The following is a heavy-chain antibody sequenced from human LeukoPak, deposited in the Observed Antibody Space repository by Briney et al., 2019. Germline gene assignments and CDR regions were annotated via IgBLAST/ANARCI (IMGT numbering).Heavy chain of an antibody. CDR1: GGTFSSYA. D-gene: IGHD3-3*01. V-gene: IGHV1-69*04. CDR3: AREGFTIFGVVIDYYYGMDV. CDR2: IIPIFGIA. J-gene: IGHJ6*02. Sequence: GSSVMVSCKASGGTFSSYAISWVRQAPGQGLEWMGRIIPIFGIANYAQKFQGRVTITADKSTSTAYMELSSLRSEDTAVYYCAREGFTIFGVVIDYYYGMDVWGQGTTVTVSS.